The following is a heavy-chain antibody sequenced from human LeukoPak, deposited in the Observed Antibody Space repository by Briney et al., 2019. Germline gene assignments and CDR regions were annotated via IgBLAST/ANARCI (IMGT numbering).Heavy chain of an antibody. CDR3: ARGGIAAAGFDP. J-gene: IGHJ5*02. V-gene: IGHV1-69*13. CDR2: IIPIFGTA. CDR1: GGTFSSYA. Sequence: VASVKVSRKASGGTFSSYAISWVRQAPGQGLEWMGGIIPIFGTANYAQKFQGRVTITADESTSTAYTELSSLRSEDTAVYYCARGGIAAAGFDPWGQGTLVTVSS. D-gene: IGHD6-13*01.